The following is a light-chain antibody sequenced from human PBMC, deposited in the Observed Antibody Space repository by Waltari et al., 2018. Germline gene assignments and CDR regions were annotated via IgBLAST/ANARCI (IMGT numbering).Light chain of an antibody. Sequence: QSVLTQAPSASCLPGQRVIMSCSGSRSNPGSGGVTWYKQLPGTAPKVLIHNNIHRPSGVSDRFSGSKSATSASLAITGLQSEDDGDYYCAVWDDNVNGPVFGGGTKLTVL. J-gene: IGLJ2*01. V-gene: IGLV1-44*01. CDR2: NNI. CDR3: AVWDDNVNGPV. CDR1: RSNPGSGG.